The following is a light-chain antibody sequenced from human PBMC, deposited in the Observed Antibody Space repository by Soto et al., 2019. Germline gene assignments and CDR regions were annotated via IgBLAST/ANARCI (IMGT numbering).Light chain of an antibody. Sequence: DIQMTQSPSTLSASVGDRVTITCRASQSVSTSLAWYQQKPGKAPKLLISKASSLESGVPPRFSGSGFGTEFTLTISSQQPDDSATYYCQQYNHYSSFGQGTKLELK. CDR3: QQYNHYSS. CDR2: KAS. J-gene: IGKJ2*01. V-gene: IGKV1-5*03. CDR1: QSVSTS.